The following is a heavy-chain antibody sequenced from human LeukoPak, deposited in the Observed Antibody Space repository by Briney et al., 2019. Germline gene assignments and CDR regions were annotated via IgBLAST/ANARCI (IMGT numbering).Heavy chain of an antibody. CDR1: GFTFDDYA. J-gene: IGHJ4*02. V-gene: IGHV3-9*01. D-gene: IGHD6-13*01. Sequence: GGSLRLSCAASGFTFDDYAMHWVRQAPGRGLEWVSGISWNGGGIAYVDSVKGRFTISRDNAKNSLYLQMNSLRPEDTALYYCAKDWQLVSTAYYFEYWGQGTLVTVS. CDR2: ISWNGGGI. CDR3: AKDWQLVSTAYYFEY.